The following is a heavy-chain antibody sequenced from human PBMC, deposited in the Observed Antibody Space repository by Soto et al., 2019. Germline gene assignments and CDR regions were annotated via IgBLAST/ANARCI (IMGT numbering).Heavy chain of an antibody. D-gene: IGHD1-26*01. J-gene: IGHJ3*02. CDR3: ASTFRKPTTKNAFDI. V-gene: IGHV1-46*01. CDR1: GYTFTSYY. CDR2: INPSGGST. Sequence: ASVKVSCKASGYTFTSYYMHWVRQAPGQGLEWMGIINPSGGSTSYAQKFQGRVTMTRDTSTSTVYMELSSLRSEDTAVYYCASTFRKPTTKNAFDIWGQGTMVTVSS.